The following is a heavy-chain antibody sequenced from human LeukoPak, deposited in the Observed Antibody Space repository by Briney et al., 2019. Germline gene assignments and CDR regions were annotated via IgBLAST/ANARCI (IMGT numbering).Heavy chain of an antibody. CDR1: GFTFSSYA. D-gene: IGHD3-22*01. J-gene: IGHJ5*02. CDR2: ISGSGGST. Sequence: PGGSLRLSCAASGFTFSSYAMSWVRQAPGKGLEWVSAISGSGGSTYYADSVKGRFTISRDNSKNTLYLQMNSLRAEDTAVYYCAIDRVYYDSSSNWFDPWGQGTLVTVSS. V-gene: IGHV3-23*01. CDR3: AIDRVYYDSSSNWFDP.